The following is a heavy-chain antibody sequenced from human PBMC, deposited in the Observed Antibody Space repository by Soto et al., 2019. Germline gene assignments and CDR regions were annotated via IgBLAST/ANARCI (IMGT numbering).Heavy chain of an antibody. CDR2: ISGSGGST. D-gene: IGHD2-21*02. Sequence: GGSLRLSCAASGFTFSSCAMSWVRQAPGRGLEWVSAISGSGGSTYYADSVKGRFTISRDNSKNTLYLQMNSLRAEDTAVYYCAKVPELAYCGGDCYSHPYYFDYWGQGTLVTVSS. J-gene: IGHJ4*02. CDR1: GFTFSSCA. V-gene: IGHV3-23*01. CDR3: AKVPELAYCGGDCYSHPYYFDY.